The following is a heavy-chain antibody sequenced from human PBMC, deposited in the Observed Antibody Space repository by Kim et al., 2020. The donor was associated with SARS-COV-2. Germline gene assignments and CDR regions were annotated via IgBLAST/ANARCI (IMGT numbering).Heavy chain of an antibody. V-gene: IGHV3-30-3*01. CDR1: GFIFRNYA. J-gene: IGHJ4*02. CDR3: ARETSRPSREFDS. D-gene: IGHD3-10*01. CDR2: IPYDGGNK. Sequence: GGSLRLSCAASGFIFRNYAMHWVRQAPGKGLEWVAVIPYDGGNKHYADSVKGRFTISRDNSKNTLYLQMSSPRIEDTAVYYCARETSRPSREFDSWGQGT.